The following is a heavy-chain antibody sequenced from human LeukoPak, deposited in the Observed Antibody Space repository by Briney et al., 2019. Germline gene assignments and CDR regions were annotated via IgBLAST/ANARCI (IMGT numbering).Heavy chain of an antibody. Sequence: GGSLRLSCAASGFTFSSYSMNWVRQAPGKGLVWVSRINSDGSSTSYADSVKGRFTISRDNAKNTLYLQMNSLRAEDTAVYYCARDQPLRLRQLYYYYMDVWGKGTTVTVSS. J-gene: IGHJ6*03. CDR2: INSDGSST. V-gene: IGHV3-74*01. D-gene: IGHD6-25*01. CDR1: GFTFSSYS. CDR3: ARDQPLRLRQLYYYYMDV.